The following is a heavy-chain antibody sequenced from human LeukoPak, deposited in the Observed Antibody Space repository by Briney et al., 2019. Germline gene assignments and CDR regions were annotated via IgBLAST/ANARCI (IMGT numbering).Heavy chain of an antibody. CDR1: GGSISSSSYY. J-gene: IGHJ4*02. V-gene: IGHV4-61*01. CDR2: IYYTGST. D-gene: IGHD6-13*01. Sequence: SETLSLTCTVSGGSISSSSYYWSWIRQPPGKGLEWIGYIYYTGSTDYNPSLKSRVAISVDTSKNQLSLKLSSVTAADTAVYYCARGSKAAPGTFDYWGQGTLVTVSS. CDR3: ARGSKAAPGTFDY.